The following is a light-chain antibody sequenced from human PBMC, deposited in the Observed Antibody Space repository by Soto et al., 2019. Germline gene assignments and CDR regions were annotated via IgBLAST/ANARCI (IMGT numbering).Light chain of an antibody. V-gene: IGKV3-15*01. CDR3: QQYYASPLT. J-gene: IGKJ1*01. CDR1: QGIKDY. CDR2: GAS. Sequence: EIMMSQSPATLSVSPGERATLSCRASQGIKDYVAWFQQKPGQAPRLLIYGASTRATAIPARFSGSGSGTEFTLSISSLQSEDVAVYYCQQYYASPLTFGQGTKVDIK.